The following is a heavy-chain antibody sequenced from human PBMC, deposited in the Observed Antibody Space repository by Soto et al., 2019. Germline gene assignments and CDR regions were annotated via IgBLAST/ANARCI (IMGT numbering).Heavy chain of an antibody. J-gene: IGHJ4*02. D-gene: IGHD5-12*01. Sequence: SETLSLTCAVYGGSFSGYYWSWIRQPPGKGLDWIGEINHGGSTNYNPSLKSRVTISIDTSKNQSSLKLSSVTAADTAVYYCASGGQTIIPKDWGQGTLVTVSS. V-gene: IGHV4-34*01. CDR3: ASGGQTIIPKD. CDR1: GGSFSGYY. CDR2: INHGGST.